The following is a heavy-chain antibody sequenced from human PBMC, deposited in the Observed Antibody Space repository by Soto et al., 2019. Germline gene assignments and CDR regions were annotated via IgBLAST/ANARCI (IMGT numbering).Heavy chain of an antibody. CDR2: ISGSGGST. Sequence: GGSLRLSCAASGFTFSSYAMSWVRQAPGKGLEWVSAISGSGGSTYYANSVKGRFTISRDNSKNTLYLQMNSLRAEDTAVYYCAKDLGYCSGGSCYSDYWGQGTLVTVSS. J-gene: IGHJ4*02. CDR3: AKDLGYCSGGSCYSDY. V-gene: IGHV3-23*01. CDR1: GFTFSSYA. D-gene: IGHD2-15*01.